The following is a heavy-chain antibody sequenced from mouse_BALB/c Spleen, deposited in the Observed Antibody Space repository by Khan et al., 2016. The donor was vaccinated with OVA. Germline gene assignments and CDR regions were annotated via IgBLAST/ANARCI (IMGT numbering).Heavy chain of an antibody. CDR3: KRHEGFSTGCFAY. CDR1: GFTFSSYG. CDR2: ISTGGSYT. Sequence: EVELVESGGDLVKPGGSLKLSCAASGFTFSSYGMSWVRQTPDKRLEWVATISTGGSYTYYPDSVKGRFTISRDTAKSTLYLQMSSLKSEDTAMXYSKRHEGFSTGCFAYWGQGTTLTVSS. V-gene: IGHV5-6*01. D-gene: IGHD1-1*01. J-gene: IGHJ2*01.